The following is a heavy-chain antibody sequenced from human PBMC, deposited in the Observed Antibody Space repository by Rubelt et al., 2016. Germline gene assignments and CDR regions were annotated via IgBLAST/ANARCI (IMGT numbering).Heavy chain of an antibody. V-gene: IGHV1-8*01. CDR1: GYTFTTYD. Sequence: QVQLVQSGAEVKKPGASVKVSCKASGYTFTTYDINWVRQATGQGLEWMGWMNPNSGNTGYAQKFQGRVTMTRNTSISTAYMEAGSLRSEDTAVYYWARGKAVAGTWKFDSWGQGTLVTVSS. CDR2: MNPNSGNT. D-gene: IGHD6-19*01. CDR3: ARGKAVAGTWKFDS. J-gene: IGHJ4*02.